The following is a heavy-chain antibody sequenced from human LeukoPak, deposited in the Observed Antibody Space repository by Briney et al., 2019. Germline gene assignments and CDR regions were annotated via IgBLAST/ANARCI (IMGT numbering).Heavy chain of an antibody. D-gene: IGHD2-2*01. CDR2: IYHSGST. CDR1: GGSISSSSYY. V-gene: IGHV4-39*01. CDR3: ARRSPRDCSSTSCYYN. J-gene: IGHJ4*02. Sequence: SETLSLTCTVSGGSISSSSYYWGWIRQPPGKGLEWIGSIYHSGSTYYNPSLKSRVTISVDTSKNQFSLKLSSVTAADTAVYYCARRSPRDCSSTSCYYNWGQGTLVTVSS.